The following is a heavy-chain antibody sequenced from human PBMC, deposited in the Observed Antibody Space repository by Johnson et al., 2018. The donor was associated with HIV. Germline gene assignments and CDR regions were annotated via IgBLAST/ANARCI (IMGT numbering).Heavy chain of an antibody. CDR2: FYSGDST. D-gene: IGHD1-26*01. CDR3: AKGFGASSGAFDI. V-gene: IGHV3-66*01. Sequence: VQLVESGGGLVQPGGSLRLSCAASGFTVSSNYMSWVRQAPGKGLEWVSTFYSGDSTYYADSVKGRFTISRDNSKNTLYLQMNSLRAEDTAVYYCAKGFGASSGAFDIWGQGTMVTVSS. CDR1: GFTVSSNY. J-gene: IGHJ3*02.